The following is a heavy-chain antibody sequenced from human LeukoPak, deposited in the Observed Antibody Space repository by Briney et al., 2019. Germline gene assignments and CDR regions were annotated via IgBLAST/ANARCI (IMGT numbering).Heavy chain of an antibody. V-gene: IGHV4-59*11. J-gene: IGHJ5*02. CDR3: ARAHTRFFGVVPNWFDP. D-gene: IGHD3-3*01. Sequence: PSETLSLTCTVSGGSISSHYWSWIRQPPGKGLEWIGYIYYSGSTNYNPSLKSRVTISVDTSKNQFSLKLSSVTAADTAVYYCARAHTRFFGVVPNWFDPWGQGTLVTVSS. CDR1: GGSISSHY. CDR2: IYYSGST.